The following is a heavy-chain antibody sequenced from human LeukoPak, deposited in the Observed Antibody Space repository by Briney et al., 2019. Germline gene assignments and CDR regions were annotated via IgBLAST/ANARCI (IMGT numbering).Heavy chain of an antibody. V-gene: IGHV3-23*01. CDR1: GFIFSSYA. Sequence: GGSLRLSCAASGFIFSSYAMSWVRQAPGKGLEWVLGISGTGGRTYYADSVKGRLTISRDNSKNTLYLQMNSLRADDTAVYYCAKNYESGRGVPYGMDVWGQGTTVTVSS. J-gene: IGHJ6*02. CDR2: ISGTGGRT. CDR3: AKNYESGRGVPYGMDV. D-gene: IGHD3-10*01.